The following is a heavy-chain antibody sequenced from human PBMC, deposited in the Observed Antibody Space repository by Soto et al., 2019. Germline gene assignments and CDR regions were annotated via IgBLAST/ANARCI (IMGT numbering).Heavy chain of an antibody. D-gene: IGHD4-17*01. J-gene: IGHJ4*02. CDR2: IYSGGST. Sequence: EVQLVESGGGLVQPGGSLRLSCAASGFTVSGNYMSWVRQAPGKGLEWVSVIYSGGSTYYADSVKGRFTISRHNSLNTLYLQMNSLRTDATAVYYWAKGGGSVPTDYWGQVTLVTVSS. V-gene: IGHV3-53*04. CDR3: AKGGGSVPTDY. CDR1: GFTVSGNY.